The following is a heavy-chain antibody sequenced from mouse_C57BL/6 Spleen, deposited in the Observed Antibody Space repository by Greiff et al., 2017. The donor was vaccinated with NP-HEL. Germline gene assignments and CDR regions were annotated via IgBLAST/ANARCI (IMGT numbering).Heavy chain of an antibody. CDR1: GYTFTEYT. CDR3: ARHEEGIYDGYLGGFFAY. J-gene: IGHJ3*01. CDR2: FYPGSGSI. Sequence: VQLQQSGAELVKPGASVKLSCKASGYTFTEYTIHWVKQRSGQGLEWIGWFYPGSGSIKYNEKFKDKATLTADKSSITVYMELSRLTSEDSAVYSCARHEEGIYDGYLGGFFAYWGQGTLVTVSA. D-gene: IGHD2-3*01. V-gene: IGHV1-62-2*01.